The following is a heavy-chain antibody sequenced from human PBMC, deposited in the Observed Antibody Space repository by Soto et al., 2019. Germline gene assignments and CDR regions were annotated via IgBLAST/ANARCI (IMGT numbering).Heavy chain of an antibody. J-gene: IGHJ6*02. D-gene: IGHD3-22*01. CDR1: GYTFNRYY. V-gene: IGHV1-2*02. CDR3: ARAIHMVINPYYFPMDV. CDR2: ISPHTGGT. Sequence: ASVKVSCKASGYTFNRYYMHWVRQAPGPGLKWRGWISPHTGGTTYAQKFQGRVTRTRYTSVSTAFMELSRLGSDDTAVYYCARAIHMVINPYYFPMDVWGQGTTVTVSS.